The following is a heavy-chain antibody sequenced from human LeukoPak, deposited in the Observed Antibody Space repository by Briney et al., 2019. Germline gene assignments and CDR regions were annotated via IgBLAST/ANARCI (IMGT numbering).Heavy chain of an antibody. CDR1: GFTFSNSW. J-gene: IGHJ4*02. V-gene: IGHV3-15*01. Sequence: NAGGSLRLSCAASGFTFSNSWMSWVRQAPGKGLEWVGRIKSKTDGGTTDYAASVKVRFTISRDDSKNTLYLQMNMLKTEDTAVYYCTTASGVVIAYWGQGTLVTVSS. CDR2: IKSKTDGGTT. D-gene: IGHD3-3*01. CDR3: TTASGVVIAY.